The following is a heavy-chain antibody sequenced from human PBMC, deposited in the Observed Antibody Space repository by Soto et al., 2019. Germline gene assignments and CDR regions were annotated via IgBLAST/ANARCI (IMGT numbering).Heavy chain of an antibody. CDR3: ARAVR. CDR1: GFSFSSNW. V-gene: IGHV3-7*04. J-gene: IGHJ4*02. CDR2: INRDGSEK. Sequence: EVQLVESGGGLGQPGGSLRLSCAASGFSFSSNWMSWVRQAPGKGLEWVANINRDGSEKYYEDSVRGRFTISRDNAKNSLFLQMNGLRAEDTAVYYCARAVRWGQGTLVSVSS.